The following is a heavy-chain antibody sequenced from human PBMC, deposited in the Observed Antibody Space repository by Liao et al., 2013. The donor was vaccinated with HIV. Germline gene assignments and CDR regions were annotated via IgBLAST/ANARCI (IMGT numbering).Heavy chain of an antibody. CDR3: ARGDYDFWSGYWRE. D-gene: IGHD3-3*01. CDR2: ISRTGSA. Sequence: QVQMQESGPGLVKTLETLSLTCSVSRGSMNTGSFYWSWIRQPVGKGLEWIGRISRTGSADYSPSLKRRVTMSIDTSKSQFSLQLKSVTRADTAVYYCARGDYDFWSGYWREWGQGTLVTVSS. CDR1: RGSMNTGSFY. J-gene: IGHJ4*02. V-gene: IGHV4-61*02.